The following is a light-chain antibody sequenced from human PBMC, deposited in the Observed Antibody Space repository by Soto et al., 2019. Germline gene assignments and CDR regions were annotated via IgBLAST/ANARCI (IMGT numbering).Light chain of an antibody. CDR3: ATWDGSLPGEV. V-gene: IGLV1-51*01. CDR2: DNN. Sequence: QSVLTQSPSVSAAPGQKVTISCSGSSSNIGNNYVSWYQQLPGTAPKLRIYDNNKRPSGIPDRFSGSKSGTSGTLDITGLQTGDEADYYCATWDGSLPGEVFGGGPKL. CDR1: SSNIGNNY. J-gene: IGLJ2*01.